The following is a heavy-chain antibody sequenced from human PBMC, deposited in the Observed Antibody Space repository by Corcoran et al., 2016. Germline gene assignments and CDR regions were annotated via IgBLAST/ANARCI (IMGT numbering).Heavy chain of an antibody. CDR2: ISAYNGNT. Sequence: QVQLVQSGAEVKKPGASVKVSCKASGYTFTSYGISWVRQAPGQGLEWMGWISAYNGNTNYAQKLQGRVTMTTDTSTSTAYMELRSLRSDDTAGYYWAGSGMILQQTNIVVVVAATPPKFWGQGTLVTVSS. V-gene: IGHV1-18*01. J-gene: IGHJ4*02. CDR1: GYTFTSYG. CDR3: AGSGMILQQTNIVVVVAATPPKF. D-gene: IGHD2-15*01.